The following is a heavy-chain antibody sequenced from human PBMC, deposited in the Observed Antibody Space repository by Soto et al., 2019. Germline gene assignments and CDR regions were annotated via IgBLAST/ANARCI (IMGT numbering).Heavy chain of an antibody. CDR2: VTDNGRST. CDR1: GFTFNRDG. V-gene: IGHV3-23*01. CDR3: AKERATTTAFDY. Sequence: GGSLRLSCAATGFTFNRDGMSWVRQAPGKGLEWVSLVTDNGRSTYYADSVKGRFTISRDNTKNTLFLQMNSLRAEDTAVYYCAKERATTTAFDYWGQGALVTVSS. J-gene: IGHJ4*02. D-gene: IGHD4-17*01.